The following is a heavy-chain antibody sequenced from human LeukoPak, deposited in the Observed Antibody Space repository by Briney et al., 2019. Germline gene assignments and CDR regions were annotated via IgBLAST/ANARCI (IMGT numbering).Heavy chain of an antibody. Sequence: GGSLRLSCPASGFSVSNNYMSWVRQAAGKGLEGVSVIYSRGATYYADSVKGRFTISRDNSKNTLYLQMNSLRVEDTAVYYCAARNDWGQGTLVTVS. CDR1: GFSVSNNY. J-gene: IGHJ4*02. D-gene: IGHD1-14*01. CDR3: AARND. CDR2: IYSRGAT. V-gene: IGHV3-53*01.